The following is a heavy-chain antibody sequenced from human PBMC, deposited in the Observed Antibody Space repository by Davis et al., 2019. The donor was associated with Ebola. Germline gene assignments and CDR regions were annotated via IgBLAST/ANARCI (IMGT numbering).Heavy chain of an antibody. CDR2: IRSKANSYAT. Sequence: GESLKISCAASGFTFSGSAMHWVRQASGKGLEWVGRIRSKANSYATAYAASVKGRFTISRDDSKNTAYLQMNSLKTEDTAVYYCARNRRDGLYFDYWGQGTLVTVSS. CDR3: ARNRRDGLYFDY. V-gene: IGHV3-73*01. J-gene: IGHJ4*02. D-gene: IGHD5-24*01. CDR1: GFTFSGSA.